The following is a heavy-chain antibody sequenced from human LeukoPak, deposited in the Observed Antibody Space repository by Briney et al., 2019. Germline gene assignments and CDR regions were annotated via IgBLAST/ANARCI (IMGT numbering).Heavy chain of an antibody. D-gene: IGHD3-3*01. V-gene: IGHV1-2*02. CDR1: GYTFTGYY. J-gene: IGHJ5*02. CDR3: ARDRKPYYDFWSGYSVGEFDP. Sequence: ASVKVSCKASGYTFTGYYMHWVRQAPGQGLEWMGWINPNSGGTNYAQKFQGRVTMTTDTSTSTAYMELRSLRSDDTAVYYCARDRKPYYDFWSGYSVGEFDPWGQGTLVTVSS. CDR2: INPNSGGT.